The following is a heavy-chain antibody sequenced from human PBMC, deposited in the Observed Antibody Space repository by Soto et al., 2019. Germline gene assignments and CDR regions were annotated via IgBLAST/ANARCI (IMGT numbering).Heavy chain of an antibody. CDR3: ARRYGASFHY. D-gene: IGHD4-17*01. Sequence: QVQLQESGPGLVKPSETLSLTCTVSGSSISSYYWSWIQQRPGKGLEWIGYIYYSGSTNYNPSLKSRITISVDTSKNQFSLKLTSVTAADTAVYYCARRYGASFHYWGQGTLVTVSS. J-gene: IGHJ4*02. CDR2: IYYSGST. CDR1: GSSISSYY. V-gene: IGHV4-59*01.